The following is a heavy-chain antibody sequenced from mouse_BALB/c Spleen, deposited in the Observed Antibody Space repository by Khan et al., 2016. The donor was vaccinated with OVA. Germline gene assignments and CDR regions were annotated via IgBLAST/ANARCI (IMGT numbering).Heavy chain of an antibody. CDR2: INPNNGGT. CDR3: SRSGYGSFVY. D-gene: IGHD2-2*01. V-gene: IGHV1S81*02. Sequence: QVQLQQSGAELVKPGASVKLSCKASGYVFSSYYMYWVKQRPGQGLEWIGEINPNNGGTNLNEKFKSKATLTVHKSSSTAYMQLSSLTSEDSAVYYCSRSGYGSFVYWGRGTLVTVSA. CDR1: GYVFSSYY. J-gene: IGHJ3*01.